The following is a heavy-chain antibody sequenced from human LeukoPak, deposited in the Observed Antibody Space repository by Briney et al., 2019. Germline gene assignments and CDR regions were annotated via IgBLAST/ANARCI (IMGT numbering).Heavy chain of an antibody. V-gene: IGHV1-2*02. CDR3: ARANWFDP. Sequence: ASVKVSCEASGYTFTGYYMHWVRQAPGQGLEWMGWINPNSGGTNYVQKFQGRVTMLSRLRSDDTAVYYCARANWFDPWGQGTLVTVSS. CDR2: INPNSGGT. CDR1: GYTFTGYY. J-gene: IGHJ5*02.